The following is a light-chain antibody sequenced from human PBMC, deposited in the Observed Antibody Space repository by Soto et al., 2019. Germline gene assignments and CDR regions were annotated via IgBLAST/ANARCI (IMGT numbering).Light chain of an antibody. CDR1: SSDVGGYKY. Sequence: QSVLTQPASVSGSPGQSIAISCTGTSSDVGGYKYVSWYQQHPGKAPKLLIYDVTNRPSGVSDRFFGSKSGNTASLTISGLQSEDEADYYCSSYTTSSSYVFGTGTKVTVL. J-gene: IGLJ1*01. CDR2: DVT. V-gene: IGLV2-14*01. CDR3: SSYTTSSSYV.